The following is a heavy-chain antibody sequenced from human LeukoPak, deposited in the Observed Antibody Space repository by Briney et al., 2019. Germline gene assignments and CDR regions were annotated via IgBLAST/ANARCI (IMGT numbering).Heavy chain of an antibody. CDR2: ISYDGSNK. V-gene: IGHV3-30-3*01. CDR3: AKGTGTREYYFDY. D-gene: IGHD1/OR15-1a*01. Sequence: GGSLRLSCAASGFTFSSYAMHWVRQAPGKGLEWVAVISYDGSNKYYADSVKGRFTISRDNSKNTLYLQMNSLRAEDTAVYYCAKGTGTREYYFDYWGQGTLVTVSS. CDR1: GFTFSSYA. J-gene: IGHJ4*02.